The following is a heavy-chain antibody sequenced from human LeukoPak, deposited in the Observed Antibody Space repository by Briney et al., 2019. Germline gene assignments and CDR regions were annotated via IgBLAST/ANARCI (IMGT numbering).Heavy chain of an antibody. CDR2: ISGNGDST. D-gene: IGHD6-25*01. CDR3: AKGSAAGRPYYFDY. V-gene: IGHV3-23*01. Sequence: GGSLRLSCAASGFTFSSYAMSWVRQAPGKGLKWVSSISGNGDSTYYADSVKGRFTISRDNSKNMLYLQMDSLRAEDAAVYFCAKGSAAGRPYYFDYWGQGTLVTVSS. J-gene: IGHJ4*02. CDR1: GFTFSSYA.